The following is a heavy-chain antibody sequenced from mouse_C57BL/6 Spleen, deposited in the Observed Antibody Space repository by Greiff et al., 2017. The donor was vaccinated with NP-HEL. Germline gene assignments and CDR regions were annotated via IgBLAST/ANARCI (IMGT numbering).Heavy chain of an antibody. V-gene: IGHV14-4*01. Sequence: EVQLQQSGAELVRPGASVKLSCTASGFNIKDDYMHWVKQRPEQGLEWIGWIDPENGDTEYASKFQGKATITADTSSNTAYLQLSSLTSEDTAVYYCTYYDGYLYYAMDYWGQGTSVTVSS. D-gene: IGHD2-3*01. CDR1: GFNIKDDY. CDR3: TYYDGYLYYAMDY. CDR2: IDPENGDT. J-gene: IGHJ4*01.